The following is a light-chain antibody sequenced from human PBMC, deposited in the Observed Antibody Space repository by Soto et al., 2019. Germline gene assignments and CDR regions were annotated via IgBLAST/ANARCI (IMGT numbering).Light chain of an antibody. CDR2: DAS. CDR1: QTIHSF. J-gene: IGKJ1*01. V-gene: IGKV1-5*01. Sequence: DIQMTQSPSTLSASXXXXXXXXXXASQTIHSFLAWYQQKAGKAPKLLIYDASNLESGVPSRFSGSGSGTEFTLTVSSLQPDDFATFYCQQFHSFPWTFGQGTKVDI. CDR3: QQFHSFPWT.